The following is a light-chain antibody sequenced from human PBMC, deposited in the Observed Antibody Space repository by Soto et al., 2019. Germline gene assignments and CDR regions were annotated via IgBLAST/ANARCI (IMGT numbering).Light chain of an antibody. J-gene: IGLJ1*01. CDR2: DNI. CDR3: GSYTTTSAPYV. V-gene: IGLV2-14*01. CDR1: SSDVGAYNH. Sequence: QSVLPQPASVSGSPGQSITISCTGTSSDVGAYNHVSWYQQNPGKAPKLMIYDNIHRPSGVSYRFSGSKSGNTASLTISGLQPEDEADYYCGSYTTTSAPYVFGTGTRSPS.